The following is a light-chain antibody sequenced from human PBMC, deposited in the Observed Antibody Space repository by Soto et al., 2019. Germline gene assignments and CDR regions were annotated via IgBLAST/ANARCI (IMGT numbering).Light chain of an antibody. V-gene: IGLV6-57*04. CDR3: QSYDSSIYVV. J-gene: IGLJ2*01. CDR2: EDN. CDR1: SGSIASNY. Sequence: NFMLTQPHSVSESPGKTVTISSTRSSGSIASNYVQWYQQRPGSAPTTVIYEDNQRPSGVPDRFSGSIDSSSNSASLTISGLKTEDEADYYCQSYDSSIYVVFGGGTKLTVL.